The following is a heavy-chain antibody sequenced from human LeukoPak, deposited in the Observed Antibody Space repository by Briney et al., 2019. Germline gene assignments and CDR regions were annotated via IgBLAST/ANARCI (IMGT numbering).Heavy chain of an antibody. CDR2: INAYNGNT. D-gene: IGHD6-13*01. J-gene: IGHJ4*02. CDR1: GYTFTSYG. CDR3: ARAIAAAATGDY. V-gene: IGHV1-18*01. Sequence: ASVKVSCKASGYTFTSYGISWVRQAPGQGLEWMGWINAYNGNTNHAQKFQGRVTMTTDTSTSTAYMELRSLRSDDTAVYYCARAIAAAATGDYWGQGTLVTVSS.